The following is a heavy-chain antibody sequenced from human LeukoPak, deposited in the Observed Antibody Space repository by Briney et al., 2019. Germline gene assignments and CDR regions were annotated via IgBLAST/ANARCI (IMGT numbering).Heavy chain of an antibody. CDR2: INSDGSST. J-gene: IGHJ4*02. CDR3: AGVGSGWTSPFDY. D-gene: IGHD6-19*01. CDR1: GFTFSSYW. V-gene: IGHV3-74*01. Sequence: QAGGSLRLSCAASGFTFSSYWMHWVRHAPGKGLVWVSRINSDGSSTSYADSVKGRFTISRDNAKNTLYLQMNSLRAEDTAVYYCAGVGSGWTSPFDYWGQGTLVTVSS.